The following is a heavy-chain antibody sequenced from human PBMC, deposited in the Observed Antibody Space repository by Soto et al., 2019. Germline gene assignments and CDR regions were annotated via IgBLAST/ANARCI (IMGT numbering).Heavy chain of an antibody. CDR2: INPNSGGT. Sequence: GASVKVSCKASGYTFTGYYMHWVRQAPGQGLEWMGWINPNSGGTNYAQKFQGWVTMTRDTSISTAYMELSRLRSDDTAVYYCARDFVPAAAAGNWFDPWGQGTPVTVSS. V-gene: IGHV1-2*04. J-gene: IGHJ5*02. CDR1: GYTFTGYY. D-gene: IGHD6-13*01. CDR3: ARDFVPAAAAGNWFDP.